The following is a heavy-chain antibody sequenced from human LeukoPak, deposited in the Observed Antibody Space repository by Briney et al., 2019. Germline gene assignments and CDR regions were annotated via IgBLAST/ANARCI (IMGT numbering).Heavy chain of an antibody. CDR2: INWNGGST. V-gene: IGHV3-20*04. CDR1: GFTFDDYG. D-gene: IGHD3-10*01. CDR3: ARDQEGGYGSGSYYPYYFDY. J-gene: IGHJ4*02. Sequence: PGVSLRLSCAASGFTFDDYGMSWVRQAPGKGLEWVSGINWNGGSTGYADSVKGRFTISRDNAKNSLYLQMNSLRAEDTALYYCARDQEGGYGSGSYYPYYFDYWGQGTLVTVSS.